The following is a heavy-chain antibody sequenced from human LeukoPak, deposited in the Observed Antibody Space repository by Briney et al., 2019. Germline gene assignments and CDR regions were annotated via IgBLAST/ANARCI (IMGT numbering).Heavy chain of an antibody. V-gene: IGHV1-18*01. D-gene: IGHD3-3*01. CDR1: GYTFTSYG. CDR3: ARSQAFGVVISYYMDV. J-gene: IGHJ6*03. Sequence: ASVKVSCKASGYTFTSYGISWVRQAPGQGLEWMGWISAYNGNTNYAQKLQGRVTMTTDTSTSTAYMELRSLRSDDTAVYYCARSQAFGVVISYYMDVWGTGTTVTVSS. CDR2: ISAYNGNT.